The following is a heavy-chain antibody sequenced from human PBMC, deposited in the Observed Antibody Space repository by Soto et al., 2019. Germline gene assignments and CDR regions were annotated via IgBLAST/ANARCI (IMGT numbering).Heavy chain of an antibody. CDR1: GFTFSSYS. D-gene: IGHD2-2*01. CDR3: TRALEDIVVVPAALPFDY. Sequence: GGSLRLSCAASGFTFSSYSMNWVRQAPGKGLEWVSYISSSSSTIYYADSVKGRFTISRDNAKNSLYLQMNSLRAEDTAVYYCTRALEDIVVVPAALPFDYWGQGTLVTVSS. V-gene: IGHV3-48*01. CDR2: ISSSSSTI. J-gene: IGHJ4*02.